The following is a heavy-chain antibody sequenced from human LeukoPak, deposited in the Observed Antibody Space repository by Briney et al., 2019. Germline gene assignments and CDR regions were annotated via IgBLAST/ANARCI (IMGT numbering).Heavy chain of an antibody. J-gene: IGHJ4*02. CDR2: IQSGGGK. D-gene: IGHD3-9*01. Sequence: GGSLRLSCAASGFTVSSSFMTWVRQAPGQGLEWVSVIQSGGGKYYADSVKGRFSISRDNSENTPFLQMNNLRAEDTAVYHCARGREDISYLDDWGQGTLVTVFS. CDR3: ARGREDISYLDD. V-gene: IGHV3-66*01. CDR1: GFTVSSSF.